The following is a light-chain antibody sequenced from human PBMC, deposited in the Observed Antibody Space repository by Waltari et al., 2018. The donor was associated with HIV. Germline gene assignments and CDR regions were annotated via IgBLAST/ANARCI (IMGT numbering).Light chain of an antibody. J-gene: IGKJ3*01. CDR1: QSILNSSNNKNY. Sequence: DIVMTQSPDSLAVSLGERATINCKSSQSILNSSNNKNYLAWYQQKPGQTPKLLIYWASTRESGVPDRFSGSGSGTDFTLTISSLQAEDVAVYYCQQYYSTPFTFGPGTKVDIK. V-gene: IGKV4-1*01. CDR3: QQYYSTPFT. CDR2: WAS.